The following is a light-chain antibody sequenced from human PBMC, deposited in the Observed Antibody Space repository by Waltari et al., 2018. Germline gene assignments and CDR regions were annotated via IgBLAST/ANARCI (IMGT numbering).Light chain of an antibody. CDR2: KAS. CDR3: QQYNSYSTWT. V-gene: IGKV1-5*03. CDR1: QSISSW. Sequence: DIQMTQSPSTLSASVGDSVNITCRASQSISSWLAWYQQKPGKAPKLLIYKASSLESGVPSRFSGSGSGTEFTLTISSLQPDDFATYYCQQYNSYSTWTFGQGTKVGIK. J-gene: IGKJ1*01.